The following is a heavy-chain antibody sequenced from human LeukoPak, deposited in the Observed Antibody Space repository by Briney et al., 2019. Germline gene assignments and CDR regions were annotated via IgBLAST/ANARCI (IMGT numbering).Heavy chain of an antibody. Sequence: PSQTLSLTCTVSGGSISSGSYYWSWIRQPAGKGLEWIGRIYTSGSTNYDPSLKRRVTISVDTSKNQFSLKLSSVTAADTAVYYCARWVVRGGYCTNGVCYFDSWGQGTLVTVSS. D-gene: IGHD2-8*01. CDR2: IYTSGST. V-gene: IGHV4-61*02. J-gene: IGHJ4*02. CDR3: ARWVVRGGYCTNGVCYFDS. CDR1: GGSISSGSYY.